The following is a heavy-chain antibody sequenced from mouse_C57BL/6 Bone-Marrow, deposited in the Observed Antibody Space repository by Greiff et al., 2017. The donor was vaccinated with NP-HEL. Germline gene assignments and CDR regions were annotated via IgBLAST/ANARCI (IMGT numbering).Heavy chain of an antibody. CDR1: GYTFTSYG. V-gene: IGHV1-81*01. J-gene: IGHJ3*01. CDR2: IYPRSGNT. Sequence: QVQLKESGAELARPGASVKLSCTASGYTFTSYGISWVKQRTGQGLEWIGVIYPRSGNTYYNEKFKGKATLTADKSSSTAYMELRSLTSEDSTVEFCARSGDYDGWFAYWGQGTLVTVSA. D-gene: IGHD2-4*01. CDR3: ARSGDYDGWFAY.